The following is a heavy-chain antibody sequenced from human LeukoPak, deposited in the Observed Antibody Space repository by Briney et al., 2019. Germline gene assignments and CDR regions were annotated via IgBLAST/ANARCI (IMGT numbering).Heavy chain of an antibody. V-gene: IGHV4-61*02. CDR3: ARQNLGPAPVKY. J-gene: IGHJ4*02. CDR2: VYTSGST. Sequence: SETLSLTCTVSGGSISSDNYSWSWIRQPAGKGLEWIGRVYTSGSTNYNPSLKSRVTISVDTSKDQFSLKLSSVTAADTAVYYCARQNLGPAPVKYWGQGTLVTVSS. CDR1: GGSISSDNYS.